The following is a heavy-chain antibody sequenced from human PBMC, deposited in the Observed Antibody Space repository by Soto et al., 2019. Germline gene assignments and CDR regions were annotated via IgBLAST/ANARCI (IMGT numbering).Heavy chain of an antibody. Sequence: QLQLQESGPGLVKPSETLSLTCTVSGGSISSSSYYWGWIRQPPGKGLEGIGSIYYSGSTYYNPSLRRRHTKSVDRSKNQYSLKLSSGTAAETAVYYCARHQRGEYKPLGGGVDYWGQGTLVTVSS. CDR1: GGSISSSSYY. J-gene: IGHJ4*02. CDR2: IYYSGST. V-gene: IGHV4-39*01. D-gene: IGHD3-16*01. CDR3: ARHQRGEYKPLGGGVDY.